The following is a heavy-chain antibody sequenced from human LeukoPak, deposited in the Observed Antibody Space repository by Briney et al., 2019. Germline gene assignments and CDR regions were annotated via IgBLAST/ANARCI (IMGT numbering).Heavy chain of an antibody. Sequence: SETLSLTCTVSGGSISSYYRSGIRQTPGKGLECIGSIYYSWMTYYNPSLTSRVTISVDTSKNQFSLKLNSVTAADTAVYYCARATETFSLFLQHWGQGTLVTVSS. V-gene: IGHV4-39*07. D-gene: IGHD2-2*01. CDR3: ARATETFSLFLQH. CDR2: IYYSWMT. J-gene: IGHJ1*01. CDR1: GGSISSYY.